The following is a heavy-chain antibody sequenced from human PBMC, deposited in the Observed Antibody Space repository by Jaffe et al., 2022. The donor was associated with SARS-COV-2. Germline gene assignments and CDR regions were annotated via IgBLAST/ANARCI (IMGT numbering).Heavy chain of an antibody. Sequence: EVQLLESGGGLVQPGGSLRLSCEASGLTFSSYAMTWVRQAPRKGLEWVASITDGGITTYYSDSVKGRFTVSRDTSKNTVYLQMNSLRAEDTAVYYCAKDRGESRRYCSRSGCYLRSAFFDLWGRGTLVTVSS. CDR1: GLTFSSYA. J-gene: IGHJ2*01. CDR2: ITDGGITT. CDR3: AKDRGESRRYCSRSGCYLRSAFFDL. V-gene: IGHV3-23*01. D-gene: IGHD2-15*01.